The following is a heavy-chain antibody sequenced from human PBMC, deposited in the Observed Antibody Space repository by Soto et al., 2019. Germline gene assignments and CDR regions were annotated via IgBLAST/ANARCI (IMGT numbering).Heavy chain of an antibody. CDR3: ARFVRSCSATTCSTRADV. J-gene: IGHJ6*02. D-gene: IGHD2-2*01. V-gene: IGHV4-61*01. CDR1: GGFVNSDTHS. Sequence: ASETLSLTCTVSGGFVNSDTHSWSWIRQTPGKRLEWIGFIYSGGSTKNPSLRSRVTMSVDTSKNQFSLKLRSVIVADTAVYHCARFVRSCSATTCSTRADVWGQGITVTVSS. CDR2: IYSGGST.